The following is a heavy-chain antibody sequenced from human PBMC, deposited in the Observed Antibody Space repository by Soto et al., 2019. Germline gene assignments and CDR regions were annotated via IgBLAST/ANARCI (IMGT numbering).Heavy chain of an antibody. V-gene: IGHV3-15*02. CDR3: TTWRREKSCTSVSCYGDGAY. D-gene: IGHD2-2*01. J-gene: IGHJ4*02. CDR2: IKSKTDGGTI. CDR1: GFTFNSAW. Sequence: EVPLVESGGALVKPGESLTLSCAASGFTFNSAWMTWVRQAPGKGLEWVGRIKSKTDGGTIDYAAPVKGRFTISRDDSKNTLYLQMNSLKTDDTAVYYCTTWRREKSCTSVSCYGDGAYWGQGTLVTVSS.